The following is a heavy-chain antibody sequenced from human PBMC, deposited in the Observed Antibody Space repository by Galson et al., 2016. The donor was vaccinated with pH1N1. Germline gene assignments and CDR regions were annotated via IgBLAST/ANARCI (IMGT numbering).Heavy chain of an antibody. V-gene: IGHV3-69-1*01. Sequence: RQAPGKGLEWISASSTTSYMYYADSVKGRFTISRDNTKKSLYLQMNNVRDDDTAFYFCARVLYRYGNSRKQNWYFDLWGRGTLVSVSS. D-gene: IGHD3-16*02. J-gene: IGHJ2*01. CDR2: SSTTSYM. CDR3: ARVLYRYGNSRKQNWYFDL.